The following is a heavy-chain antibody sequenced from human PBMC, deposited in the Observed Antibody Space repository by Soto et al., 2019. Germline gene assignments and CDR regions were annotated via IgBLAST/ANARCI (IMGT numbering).Heavy chain of an antibody. CDR1: GFTFSNYA. D-gene: IGHD3-10*01. J-gene: IGHJ4*02. CDR3: AKGSAFECKGAICYPFDH. CDR2: VIGSGVNV. V-gene: IGHV3-23*01. Sequence: PGGSLRLSCTASGFTFSNYAVNWVRLAPGKRLEWVSSVIGSGVNVFYADSVKGRFTIPRDNSKNTVYLEMNSLRADDTAEYFCAKGSAFECKGAICYPFDHWRRGTLVTVSS.